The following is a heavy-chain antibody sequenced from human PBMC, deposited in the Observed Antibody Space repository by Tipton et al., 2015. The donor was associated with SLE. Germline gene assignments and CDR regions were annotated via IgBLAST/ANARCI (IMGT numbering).Heavy chain of an antibody. D-gene: IGHD2-2*02. CDR2: IWSDGSHT. CDR3: ARGCNGTSCYNAFEF. V-gene: IGHV3-33*01. CDR1: GLSFDTHG. Sequence: QLVQSGGGVVQPGRSLRLTCAASGLSFDTHGMHWVRQAPGKALEWVAIIWSDGSHTDYADSVRGRFSISRDNAKNTLYLQMNSLRAEDTALYYCARGCNGTSCYNAFEFWGQGSMVTVSS. J-gene: IGHJ3*01.